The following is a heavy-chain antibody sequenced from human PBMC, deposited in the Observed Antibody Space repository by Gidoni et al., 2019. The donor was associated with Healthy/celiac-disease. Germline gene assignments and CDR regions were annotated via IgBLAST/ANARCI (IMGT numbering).Heavy chain of an antibody. CDR2: IYYSGST. Sequence: QLQLQESGPGLVQPSETLSLTCTVSGGSISSSSYYWGWIRQPPGKGLEWIGSIYYSGSTYYNPSLKSRVTISVDTSKNQFSLKLSSVTAADTAVYYCAREWLVVGAVPFDPWGQGTLVTVSS. J-gene: IGHJ5*02. CDR1: GGSISSSSYY. V-gene: IGHV4-39*02. CDR3: AREWLVVGAVPFDP. D-gene: IGHD1-26*01.